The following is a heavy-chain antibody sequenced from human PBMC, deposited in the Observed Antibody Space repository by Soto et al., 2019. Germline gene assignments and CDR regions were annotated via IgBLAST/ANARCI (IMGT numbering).Heavy chain of an antibody. V-gene: IGHV1-3*01. Sequence: QVQLVQSGAEVKKPGASVKVSCKASGYTFTSYAMHWVRQAPGQRLEWMGWINAGNGNTKYSQKFQGRVTITRDTSASTGYMELSSLRYEDTAVYYCARGGSLYWYFDLWGRGTLVTVSS. D-gene: IGHD1-26*01. CDR3: ARGGSLYWYFDL. J-gene: IGHJ2*01. CDR1: GYTFTSYA. CDR2: INAGNGNT.